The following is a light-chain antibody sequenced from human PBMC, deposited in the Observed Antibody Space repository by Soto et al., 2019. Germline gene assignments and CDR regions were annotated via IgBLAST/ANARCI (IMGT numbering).Light chain of an antibody. V-gene: IGKV3-20*01. CDR2: GTF. Sequence: EVVLTQSPGTLSLSPGETATLSCRASQSVHVSYLAWYQQKPGQAPSLLIYGTFSRATGIPDRFSGSGSGTDFTLTISRLEPEDFALYYCQQYGIAPLALTFGGGTKVEMK. CDR1: QSVHVSY. CDR3: QQYGIAPLALT. J-gene: IGKJ4*01.